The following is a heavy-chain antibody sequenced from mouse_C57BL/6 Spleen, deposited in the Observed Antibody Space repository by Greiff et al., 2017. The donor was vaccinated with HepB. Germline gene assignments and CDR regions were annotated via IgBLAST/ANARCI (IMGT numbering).Heavy chain of an antibody. CDR3: ARTPLYYGSSYRYFDV. D-gene: IGHD1-1*01. V-gene: IGHV5-17*01. Sequence: EVNVVESGGGLVKPGGSLKLSCAASGFTFSDYGMHWVRQAPEKGLEWVAYISSGSSTIYYADTVKGRFTISRDNAKNTLFLQMTSLRSEDTAMYYCARTPLYYGSSYRYFDVWGTGTTVTVSS. J-gene: IGHJ1*03. CDR1: GFTFSDYG. CDR2: ISSGSSTI.